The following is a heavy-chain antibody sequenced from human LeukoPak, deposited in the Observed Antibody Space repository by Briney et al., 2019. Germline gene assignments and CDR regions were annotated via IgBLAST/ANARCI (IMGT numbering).Heavy chain of an antibody. J-gene: IGHJ4*02. D-gene: IGHD3-10*01. Sequence: SVKVSCKASGGTFSSYAISWVRQAPGQGLEWMGGIIPIFGTANYAQKFQGRVTITADESTSTAYMELRSLRSDDTAMYYCAREKFKEVRGVVIDYWGQGTLVTVSS. CDR3: AREKFKEVRGVVIDY. CDR1: GGTFSSYA. V-gene: IGHV1-69*13. CDR2: IIPIFGTA.